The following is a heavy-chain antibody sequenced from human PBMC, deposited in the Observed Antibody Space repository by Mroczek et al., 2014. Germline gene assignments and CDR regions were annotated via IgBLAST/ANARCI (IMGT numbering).Heavy chain of an antibody. CDR3: AKGRAYCGGDCLTPPEY. V-gene: IGHV3-23*04. CDR1: GFTFSDYY. Sequence: VQLVESGGGLVKPGGSLRLSCAASGFTFSDYYMSWIRQAPGKGLEWVSAISGSGGSTYYADSVKGRFTISRDNSKNTLYLQMNSLRAEDTAVYYCAKGRAYCGGDCLTPPEYWGQGTLVTVSS. J-gene: IGHJ4*02. D-gene: IGHD2-21*01. CDR2: ISGSGGST.